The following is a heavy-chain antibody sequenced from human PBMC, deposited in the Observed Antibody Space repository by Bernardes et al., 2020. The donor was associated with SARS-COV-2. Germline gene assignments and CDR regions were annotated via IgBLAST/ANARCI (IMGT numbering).Heavy chain of an antibody. CDR2: IYYSGST. CDR3: ARRVSSFDP. J-gene: IGHJ5*02. V-gene: IGHV4-59*08. D-gene: IGHD6-13*01. Sequence: SEPLSLTCTVSGGSISSYYWSWIRQPPGKGLEWIGYIYYSGSTNYNPSLKSRVTISVDTSKNQFSLKLSSVTAADTAVYYCARRVSSFDPWGQGTLVTVSS. CDR1: GGSISSYY.